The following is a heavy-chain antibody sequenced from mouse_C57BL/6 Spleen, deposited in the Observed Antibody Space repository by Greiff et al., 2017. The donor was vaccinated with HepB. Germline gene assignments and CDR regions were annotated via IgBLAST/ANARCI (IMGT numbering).Heavy chain of an antibody. CDR1: GFNIKDYY. CDR2: IDPEDGET. V-gene: IGHV14-2*01. J-gene: IGHJ3*01. CDR3: ARHYDYDTWFAY. D-gene: IGHD2-4*01. Sequence: EVQLQQSGAELVKPGASVKLSCTASGFNIKDYYMHWVKQRTEQGLEWIGRIDPEDGETKNAPKFQGKATITADTSSNTAYLQLSSLTSEDTAVYYCARHYDYDTWFAYWGQGTLVTVSA.